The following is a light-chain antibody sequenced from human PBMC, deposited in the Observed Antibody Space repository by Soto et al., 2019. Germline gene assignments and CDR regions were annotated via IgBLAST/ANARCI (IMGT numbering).Light chain of an antibody. J-gene: IGKJ2*01. CDR2: SAS. CDR3: QQSFSAPRT. Sequence: DIQMSQSPSSLSASVGDSVTITCRASETIIDYLNCYQQHPEEAPKLLIFSASSLHSGVPSRFRGSGSGTHFTLTISSRQPEDFSTYFCQQSFSAPRTFGQWTTLQAK. CDR1: ETIIDY. V-gene: IGKV1-39*01.